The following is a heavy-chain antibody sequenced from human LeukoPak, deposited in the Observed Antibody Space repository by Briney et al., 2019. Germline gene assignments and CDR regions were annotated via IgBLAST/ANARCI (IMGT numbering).Heavy chain of an antibody. D-gene: IGHD3-10*01. Sequence: ASVKVSCKTSGYTFTSYGISWVRQAPGQGLEWMGWISAYNGNTNYAQKLQGRVTMTTDTSTSTAYMELRSLRSDDTAVYYCARVELSSADYYYMDVWGKGTTVTVSS. V-gene: IGHV1-18*01. CDR2: ISAYNGNT. J-gene: IGHJ6*03. CDR3: ARVELSSADYYYMDV. CDR1: GYTFTSYG.